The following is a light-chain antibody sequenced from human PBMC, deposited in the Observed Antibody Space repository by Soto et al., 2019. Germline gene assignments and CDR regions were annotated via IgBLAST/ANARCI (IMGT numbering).Light chain of an antibody. CDR1: SSNIGSNT. J-gene: IGLJ2*01. Sequence: QSVLTQPPSASGTPGQRVTISCSGSSSNIGSNTVNWDQQLPGTAPKLLIYSNNQRPSGVPDRFSGSKSGTSASLAISGLQSEDEADYYCAAWDDSLNAVVVGGGTKLTVL. CDR2: SNN. V-gene: IGLV1-44*01. CDR3: AAWDDSLNAVV.